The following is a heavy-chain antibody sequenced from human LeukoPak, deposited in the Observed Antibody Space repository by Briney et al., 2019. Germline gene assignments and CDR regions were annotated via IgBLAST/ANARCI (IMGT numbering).Heavy chain of an antibody. D-gene: IGHD5-12*01. J-gene: IGHJ4*02. CDR2: IYYSGTT. CDR1: GRSISGYY. CDR3: ARTYSAYGQFDF. V-gene: IGHV4-59*01. Sequence: PSETLSLTCTVSGRSISGYYWSWIRQPPGKGLEWIVYIYYSGTTTYNPCLKSRVNISVDTSKNQFSLKLSSVTAADTAVYYCARTYSAYGQFDFWGQGTLVTVSS.